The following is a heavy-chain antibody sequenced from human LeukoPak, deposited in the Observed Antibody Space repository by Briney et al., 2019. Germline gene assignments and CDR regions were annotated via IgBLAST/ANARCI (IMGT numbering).Heavy chain of an antibody. CDR3: AKVQDSCGCLAQSTTFDY. V-gene: IGHV3-23*01. CDR1: GFTFCSYA. Sequence: GGSLSLSCAASGFTFCSYAMSWVRQAPGKGLAWVSAISGSAGSTYYADFVKGRFIISRDNSKNTLYLQMNSLRAEDTAVYYCAKVQDSCGCLAQSTTFDYWGQGTLVTVSS. D-gene: IGHD3-22*01. CDR2: ISGSAGST. J-gene: IGHJ4*02.